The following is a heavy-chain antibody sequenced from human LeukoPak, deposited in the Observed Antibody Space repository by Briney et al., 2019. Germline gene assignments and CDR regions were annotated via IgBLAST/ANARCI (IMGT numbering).Heavy chain of an antibody. J-gene: IGHJ3*02. CDR3: ANEHGTSDI. CDR2: IRNDGSDI. CDR1: GFTFSIYG. Sequence: QPGGSLRLSCAASGFTFSIYGMHWIRQAPGKGLEWVAFIRNDGSDIYYEDSVKGRFTVSRDNSKNTLYLQMNSLTVEDTAVYYCANEHGTSDIWGQGTMVSVSS. V-gene: IGHV3-30*02.